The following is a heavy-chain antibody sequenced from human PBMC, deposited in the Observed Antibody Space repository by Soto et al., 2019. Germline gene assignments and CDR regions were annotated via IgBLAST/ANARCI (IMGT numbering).Heavy chain of an antibody. CDR2: IRSKANSYAP. D-gene: IGHD1-26*01. V-gene: IGHV3-73*01. Sequence: GGSLRLSCAASGFTFSGSAMHWVRQASGKGLEWVGRIRSKANSYAPAYAASVKGRFTISRDDSKNTAYLQMNSLKTEDTAVYYCTRHNSGSYYYYYMDVWGKGTTVTVSS. CDR1: GFTFSGSA. J-gene: IGHJ6*03. CDR3: TRHNSGSYYYYYMDV.